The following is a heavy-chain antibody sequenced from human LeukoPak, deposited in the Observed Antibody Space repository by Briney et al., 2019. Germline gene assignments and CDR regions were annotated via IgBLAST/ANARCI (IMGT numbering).Heavy chain of an antibody. J-gene: IGHJ2*01. CDR1: GYSISSGYY. V-gene: IGHV4-38-2*01. CDR3: ARAVHRTQIVVVITRPYWYFDL. CDR2: IYHSGST. D-gene: IGHD3-22*01. Sequence: SETLSLTCAVSGYSISSGYYWGWIRQPPGKGLEWIGSIYHSGSTYYNPSLKSRVTLSVDTSKNQFSLKLSSVTAADTAVYYCARAVHRTQIVVVITRPYWYFDLWGRGTLVTVSS.